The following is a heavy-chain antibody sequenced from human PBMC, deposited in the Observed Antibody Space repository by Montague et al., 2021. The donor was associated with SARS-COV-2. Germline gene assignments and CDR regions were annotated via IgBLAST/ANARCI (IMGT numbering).Heavy chain of an antibody. CDR2: IYVTGST. Sequence: TLSLTCTVSGGAINSGDFYWSWIRQPAGKGLEWIGRIYVTGSTRYSPSLESRVTMSIDTAKGQFSLKLSSVTAADTGVYYCVGDEYNPLDGNWGQGTLVTVSS. CDR1: GGAINSGDFY. CDR3: VGDEYNPLDGN. J-gene: IGHJ4*02. D-gene: IGHD2/OR15-2a*01. V-gene: IGHV4-61*02.